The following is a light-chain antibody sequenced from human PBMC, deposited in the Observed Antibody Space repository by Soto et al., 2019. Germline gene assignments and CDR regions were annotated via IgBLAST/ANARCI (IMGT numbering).Light chain of an antibody. V-gene: IGLV1-44*01. CDR3: AGWDDSLNGPV. CDR2: SNN. J-gene: IGLJ2*01. CDR1: SSNIGRNT. Sequence: QAVVTQPPSASGTPGQRVTISCSGSSSNIGRNTVNWYQQLPGTAPKLLIYSNNQRPSGVPDRFSGSKSGTSGSLAISGLQSEDEADYYCAGWDDSLNGPVFGGGTQLTVL.